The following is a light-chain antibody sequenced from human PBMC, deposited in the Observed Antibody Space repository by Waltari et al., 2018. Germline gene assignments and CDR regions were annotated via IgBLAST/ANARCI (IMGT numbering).Light chain of an antibody. CDR2: DAS. J-gene: IGKJ2*01. CDR1: QDIRTY. CDR3: QQYDSLPFT. V-gene: IGKV1-33*01. Sequence: DTQLTQSPSSLSASVGASITITCQASQDIRTYLNWYHQRPGKAPELLMHDASSLETGVPSRFRGSGSGTDFTFTISSLQPEDIAIYYCQQYDSLPFTFGQGTKVEIK.